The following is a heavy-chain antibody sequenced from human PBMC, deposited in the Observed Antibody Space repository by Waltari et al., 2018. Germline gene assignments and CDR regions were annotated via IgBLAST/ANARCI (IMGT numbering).Heavy chain of an antibody. CDR1: GSTCSSSA. J-gene: IGHJ3*02. Sequence: QVQLVEYGGGVVKRGRYLSFSCEASGSTCSSSAMHWARQAPGKGLEWVAVISYDGSNKYYADSVKGRFTISRDNSKNTLYLQMNSLRAEDTAVYYCAREWQQLVGGAFDIWGQGTMVTVSS. CDR3: AREWQQLVGGAFDI. D-gene: IGHD6-13*01. CDR2: ISYDGSNK. V-gene: IGHV3-30*01.